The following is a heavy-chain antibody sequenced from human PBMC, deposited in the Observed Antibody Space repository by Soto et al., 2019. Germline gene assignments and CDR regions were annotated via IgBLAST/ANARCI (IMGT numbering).Heavy chain of an antibody. J-gene: IGHJ4*02. D-gene: IGHD3-3*01. CDR3: ARESVYYDFWSGCGY. CDR2: ISYDGSNK. CDR1: GFTFSSYA. V-gene: IGHV3-30-3*01. Sequence: QVQLVESGGGVVQPRRSLRLSCAASGFTFSSYAMHWVRQAPGKGLEWVAVISYDGSNKYYADSVKGRFTISRDNSKNTLDLQMNSLRAEDTAVYYCARESVYYDFWSGCGYWGQGTLVTVSS.